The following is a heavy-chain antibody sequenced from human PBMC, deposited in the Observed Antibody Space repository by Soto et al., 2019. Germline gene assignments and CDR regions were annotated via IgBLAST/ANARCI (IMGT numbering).Heavy chain of an antibody. Sequence: ASVKVSCKASGYTFTSYYIHWVRQAPGQGLEWMGGINTSGGSTTYAQKFQDRVTMTRDTSTSTVYMELSSLRSDDTAVYYCERENWFDSWGQGTLVTVSS. J-gene: IGHJ5*01. CDR3: ERENWFDS. CDR1: GYTFTSYY. CDR2: INTSGGST. V-gene: IGHV1-46*01.